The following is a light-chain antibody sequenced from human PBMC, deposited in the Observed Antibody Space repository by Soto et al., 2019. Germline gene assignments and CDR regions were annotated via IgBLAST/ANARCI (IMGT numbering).Light chain of an antibody. V-gene: IGKV3-15*01. CDR2: GAS. CDR1: QSVSSN. Sequence: EIVMTQSPATLSVSPGERATLSCRASQSVSSNLAWYQQKPGQAPRLLIYGASTRATGIPARFSGSGSGTEFSLTISSLHSEDFAVYYCQQYNNLLITFGQGTRLEIK. CDR3: QQYNNLLIT. J-gene: IGKJ5*01.